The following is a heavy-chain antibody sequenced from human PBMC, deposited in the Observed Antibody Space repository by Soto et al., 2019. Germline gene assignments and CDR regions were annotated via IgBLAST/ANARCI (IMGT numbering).Heavy chain of an antibody. CDR2: ISWNSGSI. D-gene: IGHD6-6*01. CDR1: GFTFDDYA. Sequence: GGSLRLSCAASGFTFDDYAMHWVRQAPGKGLEWVSGISWNSGSIGYADPVKGRFTISRDNAKNSLYLQMNSLRAEDTALYYCAKVREYSSSLEIPWFDYWGQGTLVTVSS. V-gene: IGHV3-9*01. J-gene: IGHJ4*02. CDR3: AKVREYSSSLEIPWFDY.